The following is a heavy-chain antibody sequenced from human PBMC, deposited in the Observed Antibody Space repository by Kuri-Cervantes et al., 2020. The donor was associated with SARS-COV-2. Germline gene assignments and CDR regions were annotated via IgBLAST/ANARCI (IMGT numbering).Heavy chain of an antibody. J-gene: IGHJ4*02. CDR3: AIRFGDYGQFDY. CDR2: IYFTGNT. V-gene: IGHV4-59*01. Sequence: GSLRLSCSVSGGSISSYYWSWIRQPPGKGLEWIGKIYFTGNTNYNPTLGRRVTISIDTPRNQFSLMLGSLTAADTAVYYCAIRFGDYGQFDYWGQGTLVTVSS. CDR1: GGSISSYY. D-gene: IGHD2-21*01.